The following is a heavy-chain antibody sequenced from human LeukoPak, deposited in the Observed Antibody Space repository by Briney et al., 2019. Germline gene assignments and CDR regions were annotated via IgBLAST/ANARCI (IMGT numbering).Heavy chain of an antibody. CDR1: GGTFSSYA. CDR3: ASLNNHYDFWSSAAFDI. V-gene: IGHV1-69*05. D-gene: IGHD3-3*01. J-gene: IGHJ3*02. CDR2: IIPIFGTA. Sequence: SVKVSCKASGGTFSSYAISWVGQAPGQGLEWMGGIIPIFGTANYAQKFQGRVTITTDESTSTAYMELSSLRSEDTAVYYCASLNNHYDFWSSAAFDIWGQGTMVTVSS.